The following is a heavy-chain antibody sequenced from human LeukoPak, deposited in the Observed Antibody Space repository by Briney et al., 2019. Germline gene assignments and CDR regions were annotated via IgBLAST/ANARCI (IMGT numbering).Heavy chain of an antibody. CDR3: ARDRITMVRGVIGCRVWFDP. V-gene: IGHV1-2*02. D-gene: IGHD3-10*01. CDR1: GYTFTGYY. Sequence: DSVKVSCKASGYTFTGYYMHWVRQAPGQGLEWMGWINVNSGEANYAQKFQGMVTMTRDTSISTAYMELSRLRSDDTAVYYCARDRITMVRGVIGCRVWFDPWGQGSLVTVSS. CDR2: INVNSGEA. J-gene: IGHJ5*02.